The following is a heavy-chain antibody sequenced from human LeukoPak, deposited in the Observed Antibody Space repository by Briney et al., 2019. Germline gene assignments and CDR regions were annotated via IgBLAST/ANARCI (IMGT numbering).Heavy chain of an antibody. CDR2: IRSDGTI. D-gene: IGHD3-9*01. V-gene: IGHV3-48*02. Sequence: GGSLRLSCAASGFTFSSYSMNWVRQAPGKGLEWVSHIRSDGTITYADSVKGRFTISRDDAKTSVYLQLNSLRDEDTAIYYCARDNIWAFDIWGQGTMVTVSS. CDR1: GFTFSSYS. CDR3: ARDNIWAFDI. J-gene: IGHJ3*02.